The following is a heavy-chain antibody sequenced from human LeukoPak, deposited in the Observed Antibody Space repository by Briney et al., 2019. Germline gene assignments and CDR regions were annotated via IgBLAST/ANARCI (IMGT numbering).Heavy chain of an antibody. V-gene: IGHV1-18*01. J-gene: IGHJ5*02. CDR3: ARDLGGVAISDWFDP. CDR2: ISAYNGNT. CDR1: GYTFTSYG. Sequence: ASVKVSCKASGYTFTSYGISWVRQAPGQGLEWMGWISAYNGNTNYAQKLQGRVTMTTDTSTSTAYMELRSLRSDDTAVYYCARDLGGVAISDWFDPWGQGTRVIVSS. D-gene: IGHD2-8*02.